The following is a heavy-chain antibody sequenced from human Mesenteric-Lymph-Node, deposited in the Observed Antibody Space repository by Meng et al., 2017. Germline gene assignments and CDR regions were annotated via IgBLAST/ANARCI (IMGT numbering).Heavy chain of an antibody. V-gene: IGHV3-21*01. CDR2: ISSSGTYI. J-gene: IGHJ4*02. CDR1: GFTFSSYS. D-gene: IGHD1-26*01. Sequence: EVQLAESGGGLVKPGGSLRRSCAASGFTFSSYSMNWVRQAPGKGLEWVSSISSSGTYIYYADSVKGRFTISRDNAKNSLYLQMNSLRAEDTAVYYCARGSGLAVAATFDYWGQGTLVTVSS. CDR3: ARGSGLAVAATFDY.